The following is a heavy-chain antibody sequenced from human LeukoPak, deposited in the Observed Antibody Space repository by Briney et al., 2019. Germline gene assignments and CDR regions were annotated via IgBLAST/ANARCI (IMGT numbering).Heavy chain of an antibody. D-gene: IGHD2-15*01. CDR1: VYTFTSYY. CDR2: INPSGGST. CDR3: ARALSSCSGGSCYSSWFDP. V-gene: IGHV1-46*01. J-gene: IGHJ5*02. Sequence: APVKVSCKASVYTFTSYYMHWVRQAPGQGLEWMGIINPSGGSTSYAQKFQARVTMTRDTSTSTIYMELSSLRSEDTAVYYCARALSSCSGGSCYSSWFDPWGQGTLVTVSS.